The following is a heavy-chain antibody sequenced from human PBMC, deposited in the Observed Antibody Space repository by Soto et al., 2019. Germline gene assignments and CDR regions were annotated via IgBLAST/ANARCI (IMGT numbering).Heavy chain of an antibody. D-gene: IGHD1-26*01. CDR1: GFTFSDHY. J-gene: IGHJ2*01. CDR3: TRSSGSYRYFDL. Sequence: EVQLVEPGGGLVQPGGCLRLSCAASGFTFSDHYMDWVRQAPGKGLEWVARTRNRANSYTTEYAASEKGRFTISRDNSKDSLWLQMNSLETEDTAVYYCTRSSGSYRYFDLWGRGTLVTVSS. V-gene: IGHV3-72*01. CDR2: TRNRANSYTT.